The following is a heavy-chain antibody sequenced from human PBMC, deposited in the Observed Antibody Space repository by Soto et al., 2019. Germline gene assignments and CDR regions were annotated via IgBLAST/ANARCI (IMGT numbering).Heavy chain of an antibody. CDR2: IRSQAFGGTA. D-gene: IGHD5-18*01. V-gene: IGHV3-49*04. Sequence: GGSLRLSCTPSGFTFGDYALTWVRQSPGKGLEWVGFIRSQAFGGTAEYAASVKGRFTISRDDSKSIAYLQMSSLRAEDTAVYYCARDHYSYGYYYYYGMDVWGQGTTVTVSS. CDR1: GFTFGDYA. CDR3: ARDHYSYGYYYYYGMDV. J-gene: IGHJ6*02.